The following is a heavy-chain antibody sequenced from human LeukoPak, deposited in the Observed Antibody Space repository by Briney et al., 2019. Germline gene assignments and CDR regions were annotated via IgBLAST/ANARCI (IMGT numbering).Heavy chain of an antibody. D-gene: IGHD3-10*01. CDR1: GYTFTSYY. J-gene: IGHJ4*02. V-gene: IGHV1-46*01. Sequence: ASVKVSCKASGYTFTSYYMHWVRQAPGQGLEWMGIINPSGGSTSYAQKFQGRVTMTTDTSTSTAYMELRSLRSDDTAVFYCTRDLGTYTSYSSIFFDYWGQGTLVTVSS. CDR3: TRDLGTYTSYSSIFFDY. CDR2: INPSGGST.